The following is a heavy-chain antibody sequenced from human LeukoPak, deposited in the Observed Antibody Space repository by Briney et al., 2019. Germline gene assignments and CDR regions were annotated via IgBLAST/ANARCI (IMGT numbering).Heavy chain of an antibody. V-gene: IGHV4-39*01. CDR2: IYYSKNT. CDR1: GGSISSSLAY. D-gene: IGHD5-18*01. CDR3: VSPRGFSYGYCDY. Sequence: RPSETLFLTCTVSGGSISSSLAYWGWIRQPPGKGLEWIGSIYYSKNTYYNPSLKSRVTISADTSKNQFSLTLGSVSATDTAVYYCVSPRGFSYGYCDYWGGEPGVSVSS. J-gene: IGHJ4*02.